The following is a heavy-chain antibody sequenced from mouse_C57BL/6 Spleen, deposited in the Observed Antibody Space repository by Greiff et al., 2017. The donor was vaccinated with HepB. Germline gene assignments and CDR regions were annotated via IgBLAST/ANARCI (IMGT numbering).Heavy chain of an antibody. V-gene: IGHV5-15*01. Sequence: EVKLMESGGGLVQPGGSLKLSCAASGFTFSDYGLAWVRQAPRKGPEWVAFISNLAYSIYYADTVTGRFTISRENAKNTLYLEMSSLRSEDTAMYYCARQGHSSGFWFAYWGQGTLVTVSA. J-gene: IGHJ3*01. D-gene: IGHD3-2*02. CDR2: ISNLAYSI. CDR3: ARQGHSSGFWFAY. CDR1: GFTFSDYG.